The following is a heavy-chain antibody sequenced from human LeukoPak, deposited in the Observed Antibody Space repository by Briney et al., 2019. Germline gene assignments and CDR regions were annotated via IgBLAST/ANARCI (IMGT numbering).Heavy chain of an antibody. V-gene: IGHV3-21*01. J-gene: IGHJ4*02. Sequence: GGSLRLSCAASGVTYSGYSMNWVRRAPGMGLEWVSSISTSSSYIYYADSVKGRFTISRDNAKNSLYLQMNSLRAEDTAVYYCAREYSGYGDFDYWGQGTLVTVSS. D-gene: IGHD5-12*01. CDR3: AREYSGYGDFDY. CDR2: ISTSSSYI. CDR1: GVTYSGYS.